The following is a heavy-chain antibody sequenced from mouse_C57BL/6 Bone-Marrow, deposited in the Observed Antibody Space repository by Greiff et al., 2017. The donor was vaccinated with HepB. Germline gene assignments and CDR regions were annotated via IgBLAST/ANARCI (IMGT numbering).Heavy chain of an antibody. CDR2: IYPGSGST. J-gene: IGHJ2*01. Sequence: QVQLQQPGAELVKPGASVKMSCKASGYTFTSYWITWVKQRPGQGLEWIGDIYPGSGSTNYNEKFKSKATLTVDTSSSTAYMQLSSLTSEDSAVYYCAREDDGYLYFDYWGQGTTLTVSS. CDR1: GYTFTSYW. D-gene: IGHD2-3*01. CDR3: AREDDGYLYFDY. V-gene: IGHV1-55*01.